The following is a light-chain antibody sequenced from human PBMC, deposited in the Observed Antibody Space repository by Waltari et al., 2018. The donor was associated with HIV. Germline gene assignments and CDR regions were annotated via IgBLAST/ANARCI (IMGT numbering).Light chain of an antibody. V-gene: IGLV2-23*02. CDR2: DVS. CDR1: SSDVGGYNY. Sequence: QSALTQPASVSGSPGQSITISCTGTSSDVGGYNYVSWYQQHPGKGPKLRIYDVSKRPSGVSNRFSGSKSGNTASLTISGLQAEDVADYYCCSYAGSSTYVFGTGTKVTVL. J-gene: IGLJ1*01. CDR3: CSYAGSSTYV.